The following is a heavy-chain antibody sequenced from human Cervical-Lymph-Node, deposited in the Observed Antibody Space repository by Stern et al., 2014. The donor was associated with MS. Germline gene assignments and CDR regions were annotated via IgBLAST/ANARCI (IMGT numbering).Heavy chain of an antibody. Sequence: VQLEESGAEVKKPGASVTVSCKGSGYTFTDYFIHWVRQAPGQGLEWMGWINPNSGATNYAPKFEGWVTMTRDMSTNTAYMEVVRLKSYDTAVYFCATGGLAYGSGRYYGMDVWGQGATVIVSS. V-gene: IGHV1-2*04. CDR3: ATGGLAYGSGRYYGMDV. D-gene: IGHD3-10*01. CDR2: INPNSGAT. J-gene: IGHJ6*02. CDR1: GYTFTDYF.